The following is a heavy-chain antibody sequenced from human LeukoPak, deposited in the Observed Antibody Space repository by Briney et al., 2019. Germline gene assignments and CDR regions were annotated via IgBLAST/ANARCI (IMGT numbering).Heavy chain of an antibody. Sequence: GGSLRLSCAASGFTFSTYSMNWVRQAPGKGLEWVSSISSTSGYISYTDSVKGRFTISRDNAKNSLYLQMNSLRAEDTAVYYCTRRHCTATNCYSFDHWGPGTLVTVSS. CDR3: TRRHCTATNCYSFDH. V-gene: IGHV3-21*01. CDR1: GFTFSTYS. J-gene: IGHJ4*02. CDR2: ISSTSGYI. D-gene: IGHD2-8*02.